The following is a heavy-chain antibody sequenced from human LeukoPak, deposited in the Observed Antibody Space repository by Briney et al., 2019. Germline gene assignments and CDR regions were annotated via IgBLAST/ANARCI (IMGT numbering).Heavy chain of an antibody. J-gene: IGHJ4*02. Sequence: PSETLSLTCAVYGGSFSDNYWSWIRQPPGKGLEWIGEINHSGSTNYSPSLRSRVTISVDTSKNQFSLKLSSVTAADAAVYYCARGRSYGPGRRFLNLDYWGQGTLVTVSS. D-gene: IGHD3-10*01. CDR1: GGSFSDNY. CDR3: ARGRSYGPGRRFLNLDY. CDR2: INHSGST. V-gene: IGHV4-34*01.